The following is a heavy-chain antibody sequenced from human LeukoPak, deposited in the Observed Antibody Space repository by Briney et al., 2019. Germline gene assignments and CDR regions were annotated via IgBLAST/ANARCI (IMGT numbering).Heavy chain of an antibody. V-gene: IGHV6-1*01. CDR1: GDSVSINSAA. J-gene: IGHJ5*02. D-gene: IGHD6-19*01. Sequence: SPTLSLTCAISGDSVSINSAAWNWIRQSPSRGLEWLGRTYYRSKWYNDYAVSVKSRITINPDTSKNQFSLQLNSVTPEDTAVYYCARGLEQWLVRWFDPWGQGTLVTVSS. CDR3: ARGLEQWLVRWFDP. CDR2: TYYRSKWYN.